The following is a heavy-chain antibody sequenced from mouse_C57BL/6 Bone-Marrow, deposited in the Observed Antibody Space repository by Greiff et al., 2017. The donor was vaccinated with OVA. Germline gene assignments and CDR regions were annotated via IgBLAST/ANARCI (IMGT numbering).Heavy chain of an antibody. CDR2: INPSNGGT. D-gene: IGHD2-5*01. CDR3: ARGRDYSNYRFAY. Sequence: VQLQQPGTELVKPGASVKLSCKASGYTFTSYWMHWVKQRPGQGLEWIGNINPSNGGTNYNEKFKSKATLTVDKSSRTAYMQLSSLTSEDSAVYYGARGRDYSNYRFAYWGQGALVTVSA. J-gene: IGHJ3*01. V-gene: IGHV1-53*01. CDR1: GYTFTSYW.